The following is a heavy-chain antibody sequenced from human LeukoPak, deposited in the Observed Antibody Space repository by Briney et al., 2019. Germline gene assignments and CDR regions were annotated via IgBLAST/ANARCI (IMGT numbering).Heavy chain of an antibody. Sequence: PSENLSLTCTVSGGSISSGDYYWSWIRQPPGKGLEWIGYIYYSGSTYYNPSLKSRVTISVDTSKNQFSLKLSSVTAADTAVYYCARESLWFGELLRGGFDYWGQGTLVTVSS. D-gene: IGHD3-10*01. V-gene: IGHV4-30-4*08. CDR2: IYYSGST. CDR3: ARESLWFGELLRGGFDY. J-gene: IGHJ4*02. CDR1: GGSISSGDYY.